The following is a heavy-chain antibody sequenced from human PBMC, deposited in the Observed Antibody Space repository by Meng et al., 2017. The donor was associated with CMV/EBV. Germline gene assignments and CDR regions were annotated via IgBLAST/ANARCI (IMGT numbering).Heavy chain of an antibody. D-gene: IGHD5-12*01. CDR2: IRDDGSNT. J-gene: IGHJ4*02. CDR1: GFTLSSYG. V-gene: IGHV3-30*02. Sequence: GGSLRLSCTMSGFTLSSYGMHWVRQAPGKGLEWVAFIRDDGSNTYHADSVKGRFTISRDNSKNTLYLQMNSLRTEDTVVYYCANRYSGYEDVWYFDYWGQGTLVTVSS. CDR3: ANRYSGYEDVWYFDY.